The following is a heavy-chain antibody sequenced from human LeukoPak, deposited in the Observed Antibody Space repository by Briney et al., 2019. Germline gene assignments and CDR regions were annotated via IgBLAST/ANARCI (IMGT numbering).Heavy chain of an antibody. CDR2: IIPIFGTA. J-gene: IGHJ6*03. Sequence: SVKVSCKASGGTFSSYAISWVRQAPGQGLEWMGGIIPIFGTANYEHKFQGRVTITADESTSTAYMELSSLRSEDTAVYYCARALAEEKTPSGIVVVPAAHTYGGYYYYYMDVWGKGTTVTVSS. V-gene: IGHV1-69*13. D-gene: IGHD2-2*01. CDR3: ARALAEEKTPSGIVVVPAAHTYGGYYYYYMDV. CDR1: GGTFSSYA.